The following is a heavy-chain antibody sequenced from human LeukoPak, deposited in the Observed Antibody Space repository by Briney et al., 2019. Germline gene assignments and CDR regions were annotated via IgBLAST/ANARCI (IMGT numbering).Heavy chain of an antibody. CDR3: AGTSGFSYSPFDY. V-gene: IGHV3-33*01. J-gene: IGHJ4*02. D-gene: IGHD5-18*01. CDR1: GFTFSSYG. Sequence: SGRSLRLSCAASGFTFSSYGMHWVRQAPGKGLEWVAVIWYDGSNKYYADSVKGRFTISRDNSKNTLYLQMNSLRAEDTAVYYCAGTSGFSYSPFDYWGQGTLVTVSS. CDR2: IWYDGSNK.